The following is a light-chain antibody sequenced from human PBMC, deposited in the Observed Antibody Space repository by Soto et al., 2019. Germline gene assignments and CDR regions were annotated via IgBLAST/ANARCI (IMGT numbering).Light chain of an antibody. Sequence: IVMTQSPVALSVSPGERVTLSCRASQSVRSNLAWYQQKPGQAPRLLIYGASTRATGIPARFSGSGSGTEFTLTISSLQSEDFAVYYCQHYNNWPPNTFGQGTKLEI. J-gene: IGKJ2*01. CDR2: GAS. CDR3: QHYNNWPPNT. V-gene: IGKV3-15*01. CDR1: QSVRSN.